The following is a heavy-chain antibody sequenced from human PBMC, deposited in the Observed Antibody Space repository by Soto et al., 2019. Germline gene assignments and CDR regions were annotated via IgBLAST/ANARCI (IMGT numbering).Heavy chain of an antibody. D-gene: IGHD4-4*01. CDR1: GFTFSSYA. Sequence: GGSLRLSCAASGFTFSSYAMHWVRQAPGKGLEWMALILHDGSAEYYADSVKGRFTISRDNSKNTLYLQMNSLTAEDTAVYYCARSRDGYSFYFYYGMDGWGQGTTVTVSS. V-gene: IGHV3-30*04. CDR2: ILHDGSAE. CDR3: ARSRDGYSFYFYYGMDG. J-gene: IGHJ6*02.